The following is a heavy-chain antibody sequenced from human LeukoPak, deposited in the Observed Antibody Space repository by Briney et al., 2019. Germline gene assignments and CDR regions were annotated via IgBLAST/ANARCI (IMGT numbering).Heavy chain of an antibody. CDR2: IKHSGST. D-gene: IGHD1-1*01. CDR1: GGSFSGYY. Sequence: PSETLSLTCAVYGGSFSGYYWSWIRQPPGKGLEWIGEIKHSGSTNYNPSLKSRVTISVDTSKNQFSLKLSSVTAADTAVYYCARLEAYWGQGTLVTVSS. J-gene: IGHJ4*02. V-gene: IGHV4-34*01. CDR3: ARLEAY.